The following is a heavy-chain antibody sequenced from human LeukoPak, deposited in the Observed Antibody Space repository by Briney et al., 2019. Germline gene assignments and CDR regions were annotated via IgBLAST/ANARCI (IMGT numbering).Heavy chain of an antibody. J-gene: IGHJ5*02. V-gene: IGHV1-69*05. Sequence: ASVKVSCKASGGTFSSYAISWVRQAPGQGLEWMGGIIPIFGTANYAQKFQGRVTITTDESTSTAYMELGSLRSEDTAVYYCARVSGYLENWFDPWGQGTLVTVSS. D-gene: IGHD3-3*01. CDR3: ARVSGYLENWFDP. CDR1: GGTFSSYA. CDR2: IIPIFGTA.